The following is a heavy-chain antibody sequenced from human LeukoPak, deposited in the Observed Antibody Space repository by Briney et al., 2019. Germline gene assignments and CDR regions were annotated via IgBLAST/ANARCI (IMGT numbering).Heavy chain of an antibody. V-gene: IGHV3-23*01. CDR2: ISGSGGST. CDR1: GFTFSSYA. D-gene: IGHD2-2*01. CDR3: AKDRYCSSTSCYAVGDAFDI. J-gene: IGHJ3*02. Sequence: PGGSLRLPCAASGFTFSSYAMSWVRQAPGKGLEWVSAISGSGGSTYYADSVKSRFTISRDNSKNALYLQMNSLRAEDTAVYYCAKDRYCSSTSCYAVGDAFDIWGQGTMVTVSS.